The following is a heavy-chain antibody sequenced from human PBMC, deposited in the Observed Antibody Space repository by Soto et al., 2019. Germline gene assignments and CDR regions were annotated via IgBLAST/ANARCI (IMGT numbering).Heavy chain of an antibody. Sequence: EVQLLESGGGLVQPGGSLRLSCTASGFTFSSYAMNWGRQAPGKGLEWVSATTGSGGVTYYADSVKGRFTNSRDHSKNTLYLKKNSLRAEDTAVCYCMESFDYDIFTAYPSYFGYWGQGTLVTVSS. CDR2: TTGSGGVT. D-gene: IGHD3-9*01. CDR3: MESFDYDIFTAYPSYFGY. V-gene: IGHV3-23*01. CDR1: GFTFSSYA. J-gene: IGHJ4*02.